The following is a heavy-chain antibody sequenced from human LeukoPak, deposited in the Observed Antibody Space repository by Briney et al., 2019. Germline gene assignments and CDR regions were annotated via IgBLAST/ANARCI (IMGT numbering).Heavy chain of an antibody. V-gene: IGHV3-43D*03. CDR3: ALSSYSSSWGFDY. Sequence: PGGSLRLSCAASGFTFDDYAMHWVRQAPGKGLEWVSLISWDGGSTYYADSVKGRFTISRDNSKNTLYLQMNSLRAEDTAVYYCALSSYSSSWGFDYWGQGTLVTVSS. J-gene: IGHJ4*02. CDR1: GFTFDDYA. CDR2: ISWDGGST. D-gene: IGHD6-13*01.